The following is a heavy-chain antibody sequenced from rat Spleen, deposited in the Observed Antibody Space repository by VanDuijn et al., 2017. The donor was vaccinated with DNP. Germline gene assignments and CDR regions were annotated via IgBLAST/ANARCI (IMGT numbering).Heavy chain of an antibody. CDR1: GFTFSDYN. CDR3: ARPLYYSGGWFAY. CDR2: IIYDGSRT. D-gene: IGHD1-1*01. Sequence: EVQLVESGGGLVQPGRSLKLSCAASGFTFSDYNMAWVRQAPKKGLEWVATIIYDGSRTYYRDSVKGRFTISRDNAKSTLYLQMDSLRSEDTATYYCARPLYYSGGWFAYWGQGTLVTVSS. V-gene: IGHV5S10*01. J-gene: IGHJ3*01.